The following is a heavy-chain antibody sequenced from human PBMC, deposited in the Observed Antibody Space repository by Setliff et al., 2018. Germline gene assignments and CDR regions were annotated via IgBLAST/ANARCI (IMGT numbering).Heavy chain of an antibody. CDR3: AGGAFGSRWYVRPWFDP. Sequence: ASETLSLTCAVYGESFSGHYWSWIRQPPGKGLEWIGEINHSGSTNYNPSLKSRVTISVDTSKNQFSLKLSSVTAADTAVYYCAGGAFGSRWYVRPWFDPWGQGTLVTVSS. V-gene: IGHV4-34*01. CDR2: INHSGST. J-gene: IGHJ5*02. D-gene: IGHD6-13*01. CDR1: GESFSGHY.